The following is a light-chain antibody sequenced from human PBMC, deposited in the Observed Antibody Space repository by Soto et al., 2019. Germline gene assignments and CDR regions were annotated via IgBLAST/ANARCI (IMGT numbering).Light chain of an antibody. J-gene: IGLJ3*02. CDR3: SSFPRSSTRV. Sequence: QSALTQLASVSGSPGQSNTICYTRASSDVGGYNYVSWYKHHPCKAPKLMSYAVSNRTSWDSKRFSGSKSGNTVSQTISGLQAEDGADYFRSSFPRSSTRVFGGGTK. CDR1: SSDVGGYNY. CDR2: AVS. V-gene: IGLV2-14*01.